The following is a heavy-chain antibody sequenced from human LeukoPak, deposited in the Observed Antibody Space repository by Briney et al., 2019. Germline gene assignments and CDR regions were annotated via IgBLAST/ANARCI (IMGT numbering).Heavy chain of an antibody. V-gene: IGHV5-51*01. CDR1: GVSFTTYW. J-gene: IGHJ5*02. Sequence: GESLKISCKGSGVSFTTYWIGWVRQMPGKGLERMGIIYPGDSNTRYSPSFQGQVTISADKSISTAYLQWSSLRASDTAMYYCARALRYCSGGSCYKWFDPWGQGTLVTVSS. CDR3: ARALRYCSGGSCYKWFDP. CDR2: IYPGDSNT. D-gene: IGHD2-15*01.